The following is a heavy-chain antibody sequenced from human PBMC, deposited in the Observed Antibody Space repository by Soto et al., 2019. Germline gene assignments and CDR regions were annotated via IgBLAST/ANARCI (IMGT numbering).Heavy chain of an antibody. V-gene: IGHV4-31*03. J-gene: IGHJ4*02. CDR2: IYYSGIT. CDR3: ARSPGYSFEY. CDR1: GGSIGSGGYY. Sequence: SETLSLTCTVSGGSIGSGGYYWSWIRQHPGKGLEWIGYIYYSGITYYNPSLKSRVTISVDTSKNQFSLKLSSVTAADTAVYYCARSPGYSFEYWGQGTLVTVS. D-gene: IGHD5-18*01.